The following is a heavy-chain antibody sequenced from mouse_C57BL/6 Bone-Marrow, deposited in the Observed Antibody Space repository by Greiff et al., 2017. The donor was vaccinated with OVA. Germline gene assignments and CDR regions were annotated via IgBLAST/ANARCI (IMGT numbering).Heavy chain of an antibody. J-gene: IGHJ2*01. CDR3: AREGRWAFDY. V-gene: IGHV1-82*01. CDR2: IYPGDGDT. D-gene: IGHD1-1*02. Sequence: LVESGPELVKPGASVKISCKASGYAFSSSWMNWVKQRPGKGLEWIGRIYPGDGDTNYNGKFKGKATLTADKSSSTAYMQLSSLTSEDSAVYFCAREGRWAFDYWGQGTTLTVSS. CDR1: GYAFSSSW.